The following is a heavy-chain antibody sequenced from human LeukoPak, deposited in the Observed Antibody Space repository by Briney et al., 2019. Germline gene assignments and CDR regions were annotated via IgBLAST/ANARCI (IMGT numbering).Heavy chain of an antibody. CDR1: GGTFSSYA. Sequence: SVKVSCKASGGTFSSYAISWVRQAPGQGLEWMGRIIPILGIANYAQKFQGRVTITADKSTRTAYMELSSLRSEDTAVYYCARGGLDFWSGPYGMDVWGQGTTVTVSS. CDR3: ARGGLDFWSGPYGMDV. D-gene: IGHD3-3*01. J-gene: IGHJ6*02. V-gene: IGHV1-69*04. CDR2: IIPILGIA.